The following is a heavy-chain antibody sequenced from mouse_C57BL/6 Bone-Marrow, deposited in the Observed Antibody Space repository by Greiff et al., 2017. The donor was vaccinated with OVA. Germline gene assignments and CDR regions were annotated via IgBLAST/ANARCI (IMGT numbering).Heavy chain of an antibody. CDR2: IKYYGSNT. J-gene: IGHJ2*01. D-gene: IGHD2-3*01. CDR1: GFNFSDYY. CDR3: ARSNGYYAFFDY. Sequence: EVRLVESEGGLVQPGSSMKLSCTASGFNFSDYYMAGVRQFPEKGLELFANIKYYGSNTYCLDSMKNRFIISKNNTKNILYLQMSSLKSEDTATYYCARSNGYYAFFDYWGQGTTLTVSS. V-gene: IGHV5-16*01.